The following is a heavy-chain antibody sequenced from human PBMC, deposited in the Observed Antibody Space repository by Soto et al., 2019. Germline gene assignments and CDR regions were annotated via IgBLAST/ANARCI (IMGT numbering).Heavy chain of an antibody. CDR2: ITHSGST. J-gene: IGHJ5*02. Sequence: PSETLSLTCAVYGGSLSGYYWSWIRQPPGKGLQWIGEITHSGSTNYNPSLKSRVTISVDTSKNQFSLKLSSVTAADTAVYYCARLYHWFDPWGQGTLVTVSS. V-gene: IGHV4-34*01. D-gene: IGHD2-2*02. CDR1: GGSLSGYY. CDR3: ARLYHWFDP.